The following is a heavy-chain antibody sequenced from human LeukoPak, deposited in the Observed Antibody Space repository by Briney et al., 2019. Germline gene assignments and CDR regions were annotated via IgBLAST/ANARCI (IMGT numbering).Heavy chain of an antibody. J-gene: IGHJ4*02. D-gene: IGHD4-17*01. CDR3: AKEQDDYGVLFDY. CDR1: GFTFSSYA. V-gene: IGHV3-30-3*01. Sequence: AGGSLRLSCAASGFTFSSYAMHWVRQAPGKGLEWVAVISYDGSNKYYADSVKGRFTISRDNSKNTLYLQMNSLRAEDTAVYYCAKEQDDYGVLFDYWGQGTLVTVSS. CDR2: ISYDGSNK.